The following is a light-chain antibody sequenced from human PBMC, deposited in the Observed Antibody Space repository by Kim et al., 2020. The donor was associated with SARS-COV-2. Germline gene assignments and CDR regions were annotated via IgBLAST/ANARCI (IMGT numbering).Light chain of an antibody. CDR3: HVWDSNTAV. J-gene: IGLJ3*02. CDR1: SIGGKS. Sequence: SYELTQPLSVSVALGQTARITCGGSSIGGKSVHWYQQKPGQAPVLVIYRDRNRPSGIPERFSGSNSGNTATLTISRAQAGDEADYYCHVWDSNTAVFGGGTQLTVL. CDR2: RDR. V-gene: IGLV3-9*01.